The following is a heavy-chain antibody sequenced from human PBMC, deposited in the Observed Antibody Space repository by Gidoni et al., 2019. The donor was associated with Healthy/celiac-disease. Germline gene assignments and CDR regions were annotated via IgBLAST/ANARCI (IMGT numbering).Heavy chain of an antibody. Sequence: VQLQESGPGLVKPSETLSLTCTVSGGSISSYSWSCIRQPPGKGLEWIGYIYYSGSTNYNPSLKSRVTISVDTSKNQFSLKLSSVTAADTAVYYCARFDYYYYYGMDVWGQGTTVTVSS. CDR2: IYYSGST. D-gene: IGHD3-16*01. J-gene: IGHJ6*02. CDR1: GGSISSYS. V-gene: IGHV4-59*01. CDR3: ARFDYYYYYGMDV.